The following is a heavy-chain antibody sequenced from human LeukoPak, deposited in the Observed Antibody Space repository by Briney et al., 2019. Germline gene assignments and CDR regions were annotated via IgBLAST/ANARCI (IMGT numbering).Heavy chain of an antibody. CDR3: ARDKDAPGYSSGWRQYYYGLDI. J-gene: IGHJ6*02. D-gene: IGHD6-19*01. CDR1: GYTFTDYY. CDR2: INPSGGGT. V-gene: IGHV1-46*01. Sequence: ASVKVSSKASGYTFTDYYMNWVRQAPGQGLEWMGVINPSGGGTSYAQRFQGRVTMTTDTSSSTVYMELSSLRSEDTAVYYCARDKDAPGYSSGWRQYYYGLDIWGQGTTVTVSS.